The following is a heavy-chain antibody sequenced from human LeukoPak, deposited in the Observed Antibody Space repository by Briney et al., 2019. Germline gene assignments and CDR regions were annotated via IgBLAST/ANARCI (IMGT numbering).Heavy chain of an antibody. J-gene: IGHJ4*02. V-gene: IGHV4-39*01. CDR1: GGSISSSGYY. D-gene: IGHD3-16*02. CDR3: ARRRGGSSYCDY. Sequence: PETLSLTCTVSGGSISSSGYYWGWIRQPPGKGLEWIGNIHYSGTTYYKPSLKSRVTMSVDTSKNQFSLKLNSVSATDTAVYYCARRRGGSSYCDYWGQGTLVTVSS. CDR2: IHYSGTT.